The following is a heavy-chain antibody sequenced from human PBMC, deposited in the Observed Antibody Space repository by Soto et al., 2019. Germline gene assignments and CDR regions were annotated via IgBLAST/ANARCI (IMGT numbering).Heavy chain of an antibody. CDR1: GGTISTNVYY. Sequence: SETLSLTCTVSGGTISTNVYYWGWVRQPPGKGLEWIGSIYYSGTTYYNPSLKSRVTISVDTSKNQFSLKLNSVTAADTAVYYCARPPVPPTKNYYYHGMHXWGQGATVTVS. V-gene: IGHV4-39*01. CDR3: ARPPVPPTKNYYYHGMHX. D-gene: IGHD1-26*01. J-gene: IGHJ6*02. CDR2: IYYSGTT.